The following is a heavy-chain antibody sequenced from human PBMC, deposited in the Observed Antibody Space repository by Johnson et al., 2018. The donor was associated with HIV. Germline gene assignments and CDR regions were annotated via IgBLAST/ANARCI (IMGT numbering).Heavy chain of an antibody. V-gene: IGHV3-13*01. CDR1: GFTFSSYD. CDR3: AAGGVPALDI. CDR2: IGSAGDT. D-gene: IGHD2-15*01. J-gene: IGHJ3*02. Sequence: VQLVESGGGLVQPGGSLRLSCAASGFTFSSYDMHWVRLATGKGLEWVSAIGSAGDTYYPGSVKGRFTISRENAKNSLYLQMNSLRAGDTAVYYCAAGGVPALDIWGQGTMVTVSS.